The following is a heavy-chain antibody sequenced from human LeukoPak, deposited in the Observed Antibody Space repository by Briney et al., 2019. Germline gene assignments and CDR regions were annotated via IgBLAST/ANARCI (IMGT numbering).Heavy chain of an antibody. CDR3: ARARPYYDQGPDDAFDI. CDR1: GYTFTSYD. J-gene: IGHJ3*02. Sequence: ASVKVSCKASGYTFTSYDINWVRQATGQGLEWMGWMNPNSGNTGYAQKFQGKVTMTRNTSISTAYMELSSLRSEDTAVYYCARARPYYDQGPDDAFDIWGQGTMVTVSS. D-gene: IGHD3-22*01. CDR2: MNPNSGNT. V-gene: IGHV1-8*01.